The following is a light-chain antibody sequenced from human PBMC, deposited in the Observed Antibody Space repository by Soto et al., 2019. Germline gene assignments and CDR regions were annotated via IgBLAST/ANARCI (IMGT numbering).Light chain of an antibody. V-gene: IGLV1-44*01. Sequence: QSVLTQPPSASGTPGQRVTISCSGGSSNIGRDTVNWYQHFPGTAPKVLIYSNNQRPSGVPDRFSGSKSGTSASLAISGLQSEDEADYYCAVWDGSLNGWVFGVGTKLTVL. J-gene: IGLJ3*02. CDR2: SNN. CDR3: AVWDGSLNGWV. CDR1: SSNIGRDT.